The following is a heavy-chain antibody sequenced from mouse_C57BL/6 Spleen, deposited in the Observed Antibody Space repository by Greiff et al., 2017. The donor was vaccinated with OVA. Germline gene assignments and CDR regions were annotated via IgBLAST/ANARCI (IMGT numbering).Heavy chain of an antibody. D-gene: IGHD1-1*01. J-gene: IGHJ1*03. Sequence: QVQLQQPGAELVRPGSSVKLSCKASGYTFTSYWMHWVKQRPIQGLEWIGNIDPSDSETHYNQKFKDKATLTVDKSSSTAYMQLSSLTSEDSAVYYGARHYGSSYGYFDVWGTGTTVTVSS. V-gene: IGHV1-52*01. CDR2: IDPSDSET. CDR3: ARHYGSSYGYFDV. CDR1: GYTFTSYW.